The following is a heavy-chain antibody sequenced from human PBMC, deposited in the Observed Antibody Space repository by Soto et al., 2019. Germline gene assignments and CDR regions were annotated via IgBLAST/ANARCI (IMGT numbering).Heavy chain of an antibody. Sequence: EVQLLESGGGLVQPGGSLRLSCAASGFTFYSYAMSWVRQAPGKGLEWVSTIGSVGGDTYYADSVKGRFTISRDDSENTLLLQMNSLRAEDTAVYYCVKDRMAYNSVWDPFDIWGQGTMVTVSS. CDR3: VKDRMAYNSVWDPFDI. J-gene: IGHJ3*02. D-gene: IGHD1-20*01. CDR1: GFTFYSYA. V-gene: IGHV3-23*01. CDR2: IGSVGGDT.